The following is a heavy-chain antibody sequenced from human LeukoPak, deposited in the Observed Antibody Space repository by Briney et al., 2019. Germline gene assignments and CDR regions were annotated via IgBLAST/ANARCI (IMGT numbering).Heavy chain of an antibody. D-gene: IGHD7-27*01. Sequence: ASVKVSCKASGYTFTSYGISWVRQAPGQGLEWMGWISAYNGNTNYAQKLQGRVTMTTDTSTSTAYMELRSLRSDDTAVYYCARDRKTNWGSARGWFDPWGQGTLVTVSS. CDR3: ARDRKTNWGSARGWFDP. V-gene: IGHV1-18*01. CDR1: GYTFTSYG. CDR2: ISAYNGNT. J-gene: IGHJ5*02.